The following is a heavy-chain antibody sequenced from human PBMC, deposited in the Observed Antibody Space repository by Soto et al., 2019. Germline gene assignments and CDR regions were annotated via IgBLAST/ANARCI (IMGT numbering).Heavy chain of an antibody. CDR1: EGSITTNGYY. J-gene: IGHJ4*02. Sequence: TLYLTCSGAEGSITTNGYYWGWIRQPPGKGLPWIGNVYSTGSTFSHPSLTSRVFISVDTSKNKFSLRLTSVTAADTAVYYCARSHYTYGLLIDYWGPGIMVNVSS. V-gene: IGHV4-39*01. CDR3: ARSHYTYGLLIDY. CDR2: VYSTGST. D-gene: IGHD2-8*01.